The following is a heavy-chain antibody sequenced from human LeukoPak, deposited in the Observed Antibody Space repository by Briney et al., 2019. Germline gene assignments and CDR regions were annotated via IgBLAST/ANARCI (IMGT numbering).Heavy chain of an antibody. CDR3: ARVSLERHSYYYGMDV. CDR2: INHSGST. Sequence: PLETLSLTCAVYGGSFSGYYWSWIRQPPGKGLEWIGEINHSGSTNYNPSLKSRVTISVDTSKNQFSLKLSSVTAADTAVYYCARVSLERHSYYYGMDVWGQGTTVTVSS. J-gene: IGHJ6*02. CDR1: GGSFSGYY. D-gene: IGHD1-1*01. V-gene: IGHV4-34*01.